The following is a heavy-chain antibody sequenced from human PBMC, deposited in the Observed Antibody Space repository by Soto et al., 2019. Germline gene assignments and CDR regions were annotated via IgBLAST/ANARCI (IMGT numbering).Heavy chain of an antibody. D-gene: IGHD6-13*01. V-gene: IGHV1-69*01. Sequence: QVQLVQSGAEVKKPGASVKVSCKASGGTFSSYAISWVRQAPGQGLEWMGGIIPVFGTTNYAQKFQDRVTITAYEATSTDYMELPSLRSEDTAVYDSARHHSSTCYAPVHYWGQGTLVTVSS. J-gene: IGHJ4*02. CDR3: ARHHSSTCYAPVHY. CDR1: GGTFSSYA. CDR2: IIPVFGTT.